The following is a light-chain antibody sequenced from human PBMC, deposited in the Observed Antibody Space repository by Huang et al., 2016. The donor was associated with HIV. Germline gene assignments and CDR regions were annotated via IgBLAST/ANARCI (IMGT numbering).Light chain of an antibody. CDR1: QSVSSN. CDR3: QQYNNWLVIT. V-gene: IGKV3-15*01. CDR2: GAS. J-gene: IGKJ5*01. Sequence: EIVMTQSPATLSVSPGERATLSCRASQSVSSNLAWYQQKPGQAPRLLIYGASTRATGIPARFSGSVSGTEFTLTISSLQSEDFAVYYCQQYNNWLVITFGQGTRLEIK.